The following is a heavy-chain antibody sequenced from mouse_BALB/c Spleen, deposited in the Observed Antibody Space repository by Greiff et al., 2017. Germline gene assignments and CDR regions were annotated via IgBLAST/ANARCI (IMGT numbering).Heavy chain of an antibody. CDR3: ARGDDGYFDY. CDR2: ISSGGSYT. Sequence: EVQVVESGGGLVKPGGSLKLSCAASGFTFSSYAMSWVRQSPEKRLEWVAEISSGGSYTYYPDTVTGRFTISRDNAKNTLYLEMSSLRSEDTAMYYCARGDDGYFDYWGQGTTLTVSS. D-gene: IGHD2-3*01. J-gene: IGHJ2*01. V-gene: IGHV5-9-4*01. CDR1: GFTFSSYA.